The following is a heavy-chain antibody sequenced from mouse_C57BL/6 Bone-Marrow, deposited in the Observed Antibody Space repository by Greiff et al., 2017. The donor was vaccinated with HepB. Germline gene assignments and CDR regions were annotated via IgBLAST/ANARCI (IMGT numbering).Heavy chain of an antibody. V-gene: IGHV1-81*01. CDR1: GYTFTSYG. CDR3: ARWSPAWFAY. Sequence: QVHVKQSGAELARPGASVKLSCKASGYTFTSYGISWVKQRTGQGLEWIGEIYPRSGNTYYNEKFKGKATLTADKSSSTAYMELRSLTSEDSAVYFCARWSPAWFAYWGQGTLVTVSA. J-gene: IGHJ3*01. CDR2: IYPRSGNT.